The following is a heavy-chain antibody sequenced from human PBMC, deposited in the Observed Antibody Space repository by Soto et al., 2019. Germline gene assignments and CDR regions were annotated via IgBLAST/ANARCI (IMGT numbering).Heavy chain of an antibody. J-gene: IGHJ4*02. CDR1: GFTFSDYY. V-gene: IGHV3-11*01. CDR2: ISSSGSTI. Sequence: GGSLRLSCAASGFTFSDYYMSWIRQAPGKGLEWVSYISSSGSTIYYADSVKGRFTISRDNAKNSLYLQMNSLRAEDTAVYYCARVLVGRYSSSTRSRTYDYWGQGTLVTVSS. D-gene: IGHD2-2*01. CDR3: ARVLVGRYSSSTRSRTYDY.